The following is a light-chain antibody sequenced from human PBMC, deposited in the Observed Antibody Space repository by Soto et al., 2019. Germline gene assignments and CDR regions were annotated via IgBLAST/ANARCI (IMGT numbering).Light chain of an antibody. J-gene: IGKJ5*01. V-gene: IGKV3-20*01. CDR1: QSVSSSY. Sequence: EIVLTQSPGTLSLSPGERATLSCRASQSVSSSYLAWDQQKPGQAPRLLIYGASSMATGFPDRFSGSGSGTDFTLTISRLEPEDFAVYYCQQYGSSPPITFGQGTRLEI. CDR3: QQYGSSPPIT. CDR2: GAS.